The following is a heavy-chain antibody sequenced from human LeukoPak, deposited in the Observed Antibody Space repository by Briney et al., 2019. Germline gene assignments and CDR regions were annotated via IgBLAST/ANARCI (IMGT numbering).Heavy chain of an antibody. CDR2: IYDSGST. V-gene: IGHV4-39*07. Sequence: TSETLSLTCTVSGGSIRSSYYYWGWIRQPPGKGLEWIGSIYDSGSTYYNPSLKSRVTISVDTSKNQFSLKLSSVTAADTAVYYCARGGVVTDAFDIWGQGTMVTVSS. J-gene: IGHJ3*02. D-gene: IGHD2-21*02. CDR1: GGSIRSSYYY. CDR3: ARGGVVTDAFDI.